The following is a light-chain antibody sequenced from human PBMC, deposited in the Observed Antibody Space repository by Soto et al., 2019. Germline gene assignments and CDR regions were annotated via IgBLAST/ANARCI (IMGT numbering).Light chain of an antibody. V-gene: IGKV2-28*01. CDR3: MHAFQTRA. J-gene: IGKJ2*01. CDR1: QSLLHSNGYNY. CDR2: LGS. Sequence: DIVMTQSPLSLPVTPGEPASISCRSSQSLLHSNGYNYLDWYLQKPGQSPQLLIYLGSNRASGVPDRFSGSGSGTDFTLTISRVEAEDVGVYYCMHAFQTRAFGQGTKLEIK.